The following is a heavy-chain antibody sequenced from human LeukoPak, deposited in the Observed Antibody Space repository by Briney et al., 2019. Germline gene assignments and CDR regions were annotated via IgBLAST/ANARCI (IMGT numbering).Heavy chain of an antibody. J-gene: IGHJ6*04. Sequence: GGSLRLSCEASGFTLSSHWMNWVRQAPGKGLEWVSSISSSSSYIYYADSVKGRFTISRDNAKNSLYLQMNSLRAEDTAVYYCAELGITMIGGVWGKGTTVTISS. CDR1: GFTLSSHW. D-gene: IGHD3-10*02. V-gene: IGHV3-21*01. CDR3: AELGITMIGGV. CDR2: ISSSSSYI.